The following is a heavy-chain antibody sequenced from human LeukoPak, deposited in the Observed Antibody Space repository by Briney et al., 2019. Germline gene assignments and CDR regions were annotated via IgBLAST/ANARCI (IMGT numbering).Heavy chain of an antibody. CDR1: GGSISSDY. CDR2: IHYSGST. V-gene: IGHV4-59*01. D-gene: IGHD1-1*01. Sequence: SETLSLTCTVSGGSISSDYWSWIRQPPGRGLEWIGYIHYSGSTNYNPSLKSRVTISVDTSKNQFSLKLSSVTAADTAVYYCARKLDTFDIWGQGTMVTVSS. CDR3: ARKLDTFDI. J-gene: IGHJ3*02.